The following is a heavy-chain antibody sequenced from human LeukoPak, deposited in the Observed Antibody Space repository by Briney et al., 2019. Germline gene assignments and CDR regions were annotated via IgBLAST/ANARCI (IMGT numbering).Heavy chain of an antibody. CDR1: GYTFTGYY. J-gene: IGHJ4*02. D-gene: IGHD1-26*01. V-gene: IGHV1-2*02. Sequence: ASVKVSCKASGYTFTGYYMHWVRQAPGQGLEWMGWINPNSGGTNYAQKFQGRVTMTRDTSISTAYMELGRLRSDDTAVYYCARSSGSYRKQYFDYWGQGTLVTASS. CDR2: INPNSGGT. CDR3: ARSSGSYRKQYFDY.